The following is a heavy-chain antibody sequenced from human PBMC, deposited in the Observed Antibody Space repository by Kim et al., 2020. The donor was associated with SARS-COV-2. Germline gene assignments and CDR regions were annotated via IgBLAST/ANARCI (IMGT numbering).Heavy chain of an antibody. Sequence: SETLSLTCTVSGGSISSSSYYWGWIRQPPGKGLEWIGSIYYSGSTYYNPSLKSRVTISVDTSKNQFSLKLSSVTAADTAVYYCARPQARYCSSTSCYEVVAGGDNWFDPWGQGTLVTVSS. V-gene: IGHV4-39*01. CDR2: IYYSGST. CDR3: ARPQARYCSSTSCYEVVAGGDNWFDP. D-gene: IGHD2-2*01. CDR1: GGSISSSSYY. J-gene: IGHJ5*02.